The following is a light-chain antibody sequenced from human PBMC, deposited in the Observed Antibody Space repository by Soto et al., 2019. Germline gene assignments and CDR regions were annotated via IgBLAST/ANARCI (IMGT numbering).Light chain of an antibody. CDR1: SSDIGGYNY. CDR3: SSYRSIGSLV. J-gene: IGLJ1*01. CDR2: EVT. V-gene: IGLV2-8*01. Sequence: QSVLTQPPSASGSPGQSVTISCTGGSSDIGGYNYVSWYQQRPGKVPRLIIYEVTKRPSGVPDRFSGSKSGNTASLTVSGLQADDEADYYCSSYRSIGSLVFGTGTKVTVL.